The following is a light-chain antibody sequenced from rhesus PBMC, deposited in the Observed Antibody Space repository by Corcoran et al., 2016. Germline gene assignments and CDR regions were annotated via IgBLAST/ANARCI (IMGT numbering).Light chain of an antibody. CDR1: QDINNN. CDR2: YAS. CDR3: RHCDTLPPT. J-gene: IGKJ4*01. Sequence: DIQLTQSPSSLSASVGDRITITCRASQDINNNLSWYQQKPGKAPTPLVYYASSLESGVPSRFSGSRSGTDYTLTISSLQPKDIATYYCRHCDTLPPTFGGGTKVELK. V-gene: IGKV1-66*01.